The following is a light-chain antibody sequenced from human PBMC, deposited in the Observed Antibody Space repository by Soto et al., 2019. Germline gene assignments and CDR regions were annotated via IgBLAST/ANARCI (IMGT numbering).Light chain of an antibody. CDR1: QSINNRY. V-gene: IGKV3-20*01. CDR2: AAS. CDR3: QKLGSSPVFI. J-gene: IGKJ3*01. Sequence: EIVLTQSPGTLSLSPGERATLSCRASQSINNRYLAWYQQKPGQAPRLLIYAASSRATGIPDRFSGSGSGTDFTLTISRLEPEVLEVYYWQKLGSSPVFIFGPGTKVNI.